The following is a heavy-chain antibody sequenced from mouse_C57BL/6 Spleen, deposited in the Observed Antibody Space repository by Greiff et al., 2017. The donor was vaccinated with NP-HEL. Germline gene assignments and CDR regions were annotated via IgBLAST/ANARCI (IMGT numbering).Heavy chain of an antibody. J-gene: IGHJ4*01. CDR2: IWSGGST. CDR3: ARKKSYDGYYGYAMDY. V-gene: IGHV2-2*01. D-gene: IGHD2-3*01. Sequence: VQLVESGPGLVQPSQSLSITCTVSGFSLTSYGVHWVRQSPGKGLEWLGVIWSGGSTDYNAAFISRLSISKDNSNSQVFLKINSLQADDTAIYDCARKKSYDGYYGYAMDYWGQGTSVTVSS. CDR1: GFSLTSYG.